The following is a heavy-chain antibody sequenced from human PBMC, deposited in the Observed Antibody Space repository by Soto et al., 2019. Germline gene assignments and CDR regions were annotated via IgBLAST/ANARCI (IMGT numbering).Heavy chain of an antibody. Sequence: LRLSCVASGFTFSDYSVSWVRQAPGKGLEWLSSISSSSTFTHYADSVKGRFTISRDNAKNSLYLQMNSLRAEDTAVYYCAAPYSTGHRLLGYWGQGTLVTVSS. D-gene: IGHD6-19*01. CDR1: GFTFSDYS. CDR3: AAPYSTGHRLLGY. CDR2: ISSSSTFT. V-gene: IGHV3-21*01. J-gene: IGHJ4*02.